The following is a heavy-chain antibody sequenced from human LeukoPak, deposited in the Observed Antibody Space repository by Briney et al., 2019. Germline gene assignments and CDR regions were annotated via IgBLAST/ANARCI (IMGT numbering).Heavy chain of an antibody. V-gene: IGHV1-2*02. CDR3: ARAEVTNYYYYYGMDV. CDR1: GYTFTGYY. D-gene: IGHD4-17*01. J-gene: IGHJ6*02. Sequence: VASVKVSCKASGYTFTGYYMHWVRQAPGQGLEWMGWINPNSGGTNYAQRLQGRVTMTRDTSISTAYMELSRLRSDDTAVYYCARAEVTNYYYYYGMDVWGQGTTVTVSS. CDR2: INPNSGGT.